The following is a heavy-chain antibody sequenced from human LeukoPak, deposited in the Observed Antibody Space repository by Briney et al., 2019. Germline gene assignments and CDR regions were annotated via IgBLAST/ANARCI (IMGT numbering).Heavy chain of an antibody. Sequence: GGSLRLSCAASGFTFSSYWMTWVRQAPGKGLEWVASIKQDGSDKYYVDSVKGRCTISRDNAKKSPYLQMNSLRAEDTAVYYCAGFRWTTTSVDYWGQGTLVTVSS. J-gene: IGHJ4*02. D-gene: IGHD4-17*01. CDR2: IKQDGSDK. V-gene: IGHV3-7*01. CDR3: AGFRWTTTSVDY. CDR1: GFTFSSYW.